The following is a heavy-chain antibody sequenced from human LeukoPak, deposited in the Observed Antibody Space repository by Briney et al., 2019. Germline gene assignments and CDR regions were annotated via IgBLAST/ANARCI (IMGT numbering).Heavy chain of an antibody. D-gene: IGHD6-6*01. CDR3: ARDGIAARNFDY. CDR1: GGSFSGYY. J-gene: IGHJ4*02. CDR2: INHSGST. Sequence: SETLSLTCAVYGGSFSGYYWSWIRQPPGKGLEWIGEINHSGSTNYNPSLKSRVTISVDTSKNQFSLKLSSVTAADTAVYYCARDGIAARNFDYWGQGTLVTVSS. V-gene: IGHV4-34*01.